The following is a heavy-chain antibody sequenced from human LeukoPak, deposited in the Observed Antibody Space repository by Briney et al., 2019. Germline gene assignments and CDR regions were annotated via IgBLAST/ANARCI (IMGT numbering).Heavy chain of an antibody. CDR3: AREGLDYYYGSGSYYNPPYYYYYMDV. D-gene: IGHD3-10*01. J-gene: IGHJ6*03. V-gene: IGHV1-2*02. Sequence: ASVKVSCKASGYTFTGYYMHWVRQAPGQGLEWMGWINPNSGGTNYAQKFQGRVTMTRDTSISTAYMELSRLRSDDTAVYYCAREGLDYYYGSGSYYNPPYYYYYMDVWGKGTTVTISS. CDR2: INPNSGGT. CDR1: GYTFTGYY.